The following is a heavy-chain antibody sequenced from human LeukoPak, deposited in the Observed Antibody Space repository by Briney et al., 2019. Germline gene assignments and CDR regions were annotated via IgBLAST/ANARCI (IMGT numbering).Heavy chain of an antibody. D-gene: IGHD3-10*01. CDR2: IDTSGST. V-gene: IGHV4-4*07. CDR1: GGSISSYY. Sequence: SETLSLTCTVSGGSISSYYWSWIRQPAGKGLEWIGRIDTSGSTNYNPSLKSRVTMSVDTSKNQFSLKLSSVTAADTAVYYCSRSPYPLLWFVHLSYYFDYWGQGTLVTVSS. J-gene: IGHJ4*02. CDR3: SRSPYPLLWFVHLSYYFDY.